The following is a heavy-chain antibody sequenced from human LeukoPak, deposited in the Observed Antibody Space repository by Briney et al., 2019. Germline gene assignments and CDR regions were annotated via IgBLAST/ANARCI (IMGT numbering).Heavy chain of an antibody. CDR2: ISSSGSTI. Sequence: GGSLRLSCAASGFTFSDYYMSWIRQAPGKGLEWVSYISSSGSTIYYADSVKGRFTISRDNAKNSLYLQMNSLRAEDTALYYCAKDMRIYLDAFDIWGQGTMVTVSS. CDR3: AKDMRIYLDAFDI. J-gene: IGHJ3*02. D-gene: IGHD2-2*02. V-gene: IGHV3-11*01. CDR1: GFTFSDYY.